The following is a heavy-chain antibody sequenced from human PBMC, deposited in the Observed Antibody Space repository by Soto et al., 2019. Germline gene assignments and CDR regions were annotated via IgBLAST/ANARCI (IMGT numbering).Heavy chain of an antibody. CDR1: GFTFSNYA. Sequence: GGSLRLSCAASGFTFSNYAMNWVRQAPGKGLEWVSAISGSGGSTYYADSVKGRFTISRDNSKNTLFLQVNSLRAEDTAVYYCAKDYSSGWDPWFDLWGQGTLVTVSS. V-gene: IGHV3-23*01. J-gene: IGHJ5*02. CDR3: AKDYSSGWDPWFDL. D-gene: IGHD6-19*01. CDR2: ISGSGGST.